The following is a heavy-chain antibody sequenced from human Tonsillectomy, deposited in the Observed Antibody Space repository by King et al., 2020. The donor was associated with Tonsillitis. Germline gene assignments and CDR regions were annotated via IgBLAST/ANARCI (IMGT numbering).Heavy chain of an antibody. CDR1: GFSFRTSW. D-gene: IGHD2-15*01. V-gene: IGHV3-7*01. CDR2: INPDGSAR. J-gene: IGHJ3*02. Sequence: QLVQSGGGLVQPGGSLRLSCAASGFSFRTSWLSWVRQAPGKGLERVAIINPDGSARYYLDSVKGRFTISRDNAKNSVNLQMNGLRVEETAVYYCARDEAYSAYDIWGQGTKVTVSS. CDR3: ARDEAYSAYDI.